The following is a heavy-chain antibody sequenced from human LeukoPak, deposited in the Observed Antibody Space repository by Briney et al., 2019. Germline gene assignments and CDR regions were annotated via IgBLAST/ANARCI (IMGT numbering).Heavy chain of an antibody. CDR1: GCTISSNY. CDR3: ARSRSGTTSASSGDFDY. J-gene: IGHJ4*02. Sequence: PGGSLCLTCAASGCTISSNYMNWVRQAPGKGLEWVSVIYSGGSTYYADSVKGRFTISRDNSKNTLYLQMNSLRAEDTAVYYCARSRSGTTSASSGDFDYWGQGTLVTVSS. D-gene: IGHD7-27*01. V-gene: IGHV3-66*01. CDR2: IYSGGST.